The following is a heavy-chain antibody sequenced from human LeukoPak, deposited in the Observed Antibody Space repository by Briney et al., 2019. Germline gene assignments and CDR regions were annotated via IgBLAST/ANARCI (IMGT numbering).Heavy chain of an antibody. CDR1: LGSITNTNS. CDR3: SRENGASSPFGY. D-gene: IGHD6-6*01. J-gene: IGHJ4*02. CDR2: ISLTGVT. Sequence: SETPSLTPGVSLGSITNTNSWSGAGQPPGQGLNWLGVISLTGVTHYNPSLESRVTVSLDTSTNKLSLNLTSVTAAETAVYSCSRENGASSPFGYWGQGSLVTVLS. V-gene: IGHV4-4*02.